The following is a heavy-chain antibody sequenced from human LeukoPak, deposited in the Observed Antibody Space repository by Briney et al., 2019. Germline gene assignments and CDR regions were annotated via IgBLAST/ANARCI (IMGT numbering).Heavy chain of an antibody. V-gene: IGHV4-4*07. CDR3: ARDSHNYGDYSGIDY. CDR2: IYTSGST. D-gene: IGHD4-17*01. CDR1: GDSISSYY. Sequence: SETLSLTCTVSGDSISSYYWSWIRQPAGKGLEWIGRIYTSGSTNYNPSLKSRVTMSVDTSKNQFSLKLSSVTAADTAVYYCARDSHNYGDYSGIDYWGQGTLVTVSS. J-gene: IGHJ4*02.